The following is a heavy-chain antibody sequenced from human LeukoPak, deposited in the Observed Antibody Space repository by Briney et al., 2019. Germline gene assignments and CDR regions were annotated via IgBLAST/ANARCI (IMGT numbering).Heavy chain of an antibody. Sequence: SETLSLTCAVYGGSFSGYYWSWIRQPPGKGLEWIGEINHSGSTNYNPSLKSRVTISVDTSKNQFSLKLSSVTAADTAVYYCARVDCSSPSCYKPDAFDIWGQGTMVTVSS. J-gene: IGHJ3*02. CDR1: GGSFSGYY. D-gene: IGHD2-2*02. CDR2: INHSGST. CDR3: ARVDCSSPSCYKPDAFDI. V-gene: IGHV4-34*01.